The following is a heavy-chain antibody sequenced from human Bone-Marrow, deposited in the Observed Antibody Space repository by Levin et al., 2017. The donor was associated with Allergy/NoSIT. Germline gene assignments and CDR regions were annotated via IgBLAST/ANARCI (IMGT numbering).Heavy chain of an antibody. V-gene: IGHV3-33*01. D-gene: IGHD4-17*01. CDR2: IWNDGSNK. CDR3: ARVRGDGDYRFDY. Sequence: GGSLRLSCAASGFTFSNYGMHWVRQAPGKGLEWVAVIWNDGSNKYYADSVKGRFTISRDNSKNTLYLQMNSLRAEDTAVYYCARVRGDGDYRFDYWGQGTLVTVSS. J-gene: IGHJ4*02. CDR1: GFTFSNYG.